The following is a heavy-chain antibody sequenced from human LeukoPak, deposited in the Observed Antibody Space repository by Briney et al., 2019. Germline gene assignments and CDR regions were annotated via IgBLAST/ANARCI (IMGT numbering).Heavy chain of an antibody. CDR1: GFTFSSKW. CDR3: ARDLHWNQLGL. Sequence: PGGSLRLSCAASGFTFSSKWMFWVRQAPGKGLVWVSRINTDSSDTRYADFAKGRFTFSRDNAKSTLYLQMDSLRVEDTAVYYCARDLHWNQLGLWGQGTLVAVSS. D-gene: IGHD1-1*01. J-gene: IGHJ4*02. V-gene: IGHV3-74*01. CDR2: INTDSSDT.